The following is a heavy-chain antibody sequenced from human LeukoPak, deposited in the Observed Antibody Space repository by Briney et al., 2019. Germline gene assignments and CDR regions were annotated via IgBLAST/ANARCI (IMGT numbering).Heavy chain of an antibody. CDR1: GGSISSGDYY. CDR2: IYYSGST. CDR3: AREKWLVRWFVP. D-gene: IGHD6-19*01. V-gene: IGHV4-30-4*01. J-gene: IGHJ5*02. Sequence: SQTLSLTCTVSGGSISSGDYYWSWIRQPPGKGLEWVGYIYYSGSTYYNPSLKSRVTISVDTSKNQFSLKLGSVTAADTAVYYCAREKWLVRWFVPWGQGTLVTVSS.